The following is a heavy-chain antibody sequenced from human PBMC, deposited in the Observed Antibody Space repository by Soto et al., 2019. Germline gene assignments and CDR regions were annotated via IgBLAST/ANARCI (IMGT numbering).Heavy chain of an antibody. V-gene: IGHV4-39*01. CDR1: GGSISSGPYS. CDR2: FYYSEST. J-gene: IGHJ6*02. D-gene: IGHD2-2*01. CDR3: ARLGGYCSSTSCYGYYGMDV. Sequence: QLQLQESGPGLVKPSETLSLTCTVSGGSISSGPYSWGWIRQPPGEGLEWIGTFYYSESTYYNPAIESLVTISVDTSKNQFSLKVSSVTGADTAVYYCARLGGYCSSTSCYGYYGMDVWGQGTTVTVSS.